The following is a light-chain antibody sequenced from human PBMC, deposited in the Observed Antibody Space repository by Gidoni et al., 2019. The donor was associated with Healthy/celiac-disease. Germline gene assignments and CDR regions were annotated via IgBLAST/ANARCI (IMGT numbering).Light chain of an antibody. CDR3: CSYAGSSTFAV. Sequence: QSALTQPASVSGYPGPSITISCTGTSSDVGSYNLVSWYQQHPGKAPKLMIYEVSKRPSGVSNRFSGSKSGNTASLTISGLQAEDEADYYCCSYAGSSTFAVFGGGTKLTVL. CDR1: SSDVGSYNL. CDR2: EVS. V-gene: IGLV2-23*02. J-gene: IGLJ2*01.